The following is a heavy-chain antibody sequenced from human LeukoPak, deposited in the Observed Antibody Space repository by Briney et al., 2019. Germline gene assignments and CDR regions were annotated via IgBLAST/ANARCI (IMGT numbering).Heavy chain of an antibody. CDR3: ASHAYYFDY. CDR2: IRYDGSYK. V-gene: IGHV3-30*02. CDR1: GFTFNTYG. J-gene: IGHJ4*02. D-gene: IGHD3-16*01. Sequence: GGSLRLSCAASGFTFNTYGMHWVRQAPGKGLEWVAFIRYDGSYKYYADSVKGRFTISRDNSKNTLYLQMSSLRAEDTAVYYCASHAYYFDYWGQGSLVTVSS.